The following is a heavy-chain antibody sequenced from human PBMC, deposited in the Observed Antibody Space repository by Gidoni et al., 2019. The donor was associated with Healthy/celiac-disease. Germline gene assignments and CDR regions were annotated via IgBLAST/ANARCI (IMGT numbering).Heavy chain of an antibody. D-gene: IGHD3-16*02. CDR1: GYSISSGYY. V-gene: IGHV4-38-2*01. J-gene: IGHJ4*02. CDR2: IYHSGST. CDR3: ARHKEEFNVWGSYRFRYYFDY. Sequence: QVQLQESGPGLVKPSETLSLTCAVSGYSISSGYYWGWIRKPPGKGLEWIGSIYHSGSTYYNQSLKSRVTISVDTSKNQFSLKLSSVTAADTAVYYCARHKEEFNVWGSYRFRYYFDYWGQGTLVTVSS.